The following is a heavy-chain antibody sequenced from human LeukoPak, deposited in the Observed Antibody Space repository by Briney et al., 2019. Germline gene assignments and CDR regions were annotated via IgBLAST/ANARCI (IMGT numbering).Heavy chain of an antibody. CDR1: GFTFSSYG. Sequence: GRSLRLSCAASGFTFSSYGMHWVRQAPGKGLEWVAVISYDGSNKYYADSVKGRFTISRDNSKNTLYLQMNSLRAEDAAVYYCAKDHATAVGLVDYWGQGTLVTVSS. J-gene: IGHJ4*02. V-gene: IGHV3-30*18. CDR3: AKDHATAVGLVDY. D-gene: IGHD4-23*01. CDR2: ISYDGSNK.